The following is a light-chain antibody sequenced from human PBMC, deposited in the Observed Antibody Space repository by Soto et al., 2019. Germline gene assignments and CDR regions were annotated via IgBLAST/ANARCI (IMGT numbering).Light chain of an antibody. J-gene: IGKJ1*01. CDR1: KDIKNY. CDR2: AAS. V-gene: IGKV1-33*01. CDR3: QHYDDLPWA. Sequence: DIQMTQSPSSLSASVGDRVTITCQANKDIKNYLNWYQQRPGKAPKLLIYAASILETGVPSRFSGSGSGTYFTFTISSLQPVDVATYYCQHYDDLPWAFGQGTKVAIK.